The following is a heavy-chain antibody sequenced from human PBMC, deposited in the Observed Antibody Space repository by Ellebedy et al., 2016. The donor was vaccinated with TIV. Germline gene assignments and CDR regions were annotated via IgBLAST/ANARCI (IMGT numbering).Heavy chain of an antibody. Sequence: GESLKISXVGSGFTFSTSSMNWVRQTPGKGLEWVSSISSSSTYIYSEDSLKGRFTISRDNAKNSLFLQMSSLRAEDTAVYFCARDRSHLVGYFDLWGRGTLVTVSS. CDR2: ISSSSTYI. D-gene: IGHD6-6*01. J-gene: IGHJ4*02. V-gene: IGHV3-21*01. CDR1: GFTFSTSS. CDR3: ARDRSHLVGYFDL.